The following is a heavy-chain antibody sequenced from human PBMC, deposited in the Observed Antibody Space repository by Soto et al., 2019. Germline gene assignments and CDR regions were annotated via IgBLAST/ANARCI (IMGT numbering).Heavy chain of an antibody. J-gene: IGHJ6*02. CDR3: ARDRRYCSGTTCYATYYYYYGMDV. CDR1: GITLKNYA. Sequence: WWALRLSCSDSGITLKNYAMHWWRQAPGKGLEWVALISYDGTNKYYPDSVKGRFTISRDNSKNTLYLHMNSLRAEDTAVYYCARDRRYCSGTTCYATYYYYYGMDVWGQGTTVTVSS. D-gene: IGHD2-2*01. V-gene: IGHV3-30-3*01. CDR2: ISYDGTNK.